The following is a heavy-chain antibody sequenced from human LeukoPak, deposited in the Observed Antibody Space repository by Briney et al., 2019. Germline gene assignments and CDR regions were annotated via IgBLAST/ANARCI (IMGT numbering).Heavy chain of an antibody. CDR2: ISGSGGST. V-gene: IGHV3-23*01. CDR1: GFTFSTYA. J-gene: IGHJ4*02. CDR3: AKVAAIVVVPAAADY. D-gene: IGHD2-2*01. Sequence: GGSLRLSCAASGFTFSTYAMSWVRQAPGKGLEWVSGISGSGGSTYYADSVKGRFTISRDNSKNTLYLQMNSLKAEDTAVYYCAKVAAIVVVPAAADYWGQGTLVTVSS.